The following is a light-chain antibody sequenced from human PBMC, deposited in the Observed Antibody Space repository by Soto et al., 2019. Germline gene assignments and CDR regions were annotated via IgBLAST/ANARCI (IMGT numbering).Light chain of an antibody. Sequence: EIVLTQSPGTLSLSPGERATLSCRAIQSVSSSYLAWYQQKPGQATRILIYGASRRATGSPDRFSGSGSGTDFTLTISRLDPEDFAVYYCQQYVRSQTFGQGTKVEIK. CDR1: QSVSSSY. V-gene: IGKV3-20*01. CDR3: QQYVRSQT. CDR2: GAS. J-gene: IGKJ1*01.